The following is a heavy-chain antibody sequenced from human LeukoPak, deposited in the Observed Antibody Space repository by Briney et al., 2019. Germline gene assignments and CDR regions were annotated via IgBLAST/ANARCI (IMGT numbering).Heavy chain of an antibody. CDR3: AGYYGGKFDY. V-gene: IGHV3-66*02. J-gene: IGHJ4*02. Sequence: GGSLRLSCAASGFAVSSNYMGWVRQAPGKGLEWVSLIYISEITKYTDSVKGRFTISRDNSKNTLYLQMNSLSAEDTAVYYCAGYYGGKFDYWGQGTLVTVSS. CDR2: IYISEIT. D-gene: IGHD2-21*01. CDR1: GFAVSSNY.